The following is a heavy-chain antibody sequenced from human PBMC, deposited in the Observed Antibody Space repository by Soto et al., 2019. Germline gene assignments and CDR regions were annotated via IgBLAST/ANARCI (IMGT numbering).Heavy chain of an antibody. V-gene: IGHV3-15*01. Sequence: EVQLVESGGGLVKPGGSLRLSCAASGFTFSNAWMSWVRQAPGKGLEWVGRIKSKTDCGTTDYAAPVKGRLTISRDDSNNTLYQQMNTLKTEDPAVYYCTTDFMITFGGVIVFDYWGQGTLVTVSS. CDR3: TTDFMITFGGVIVFDY. CDR1: GFTFSNAW. CDR2: IKSKTDCGTT. J-gene: IGHJ4*02. D-gene: IGHD3-16*02.